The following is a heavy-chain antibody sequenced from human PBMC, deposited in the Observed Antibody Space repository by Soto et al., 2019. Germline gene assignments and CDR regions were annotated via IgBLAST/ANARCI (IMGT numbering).Heavy chain of an antibody. Sequence: SETLSLTCAVYGGSFSGYYWSWIRQPPGKGLEWIGEINHSGSTNYNPSLKSRVTISVDTSKNQFSLKLSSVTAADTAVYYCARGEGLGNWIRGYFDYWGQGTLVTVSS. V-gene: IGHV4-34*01. D-gene: IGHD1-20*01. J-gene: IGHJ4*02. CDR1: GGSFSGYY. CDR2: INHSGST. CDR3: ARGEGLGNWIRGYFDY.